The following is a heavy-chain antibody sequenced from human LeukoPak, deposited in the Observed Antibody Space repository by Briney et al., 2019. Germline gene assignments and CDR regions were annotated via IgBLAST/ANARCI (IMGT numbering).Heavy chain of an antibody. Sequence: GGSLRLSCAASGFPFSSYILNWVRPAPGKGLEWVSYISSSSSTIYYADSVKGRFTISRDNAKNSLYLQMNSLRAEDTAVYYGAGASLGGSSWSYDAFDSWGQGTMVTVSS. CDR2: ISSSSSTI. V-gene: IGHV3-48*01. D-gene: IGHD6-13*01. CDR1: GFPFSSYI. CDR3: AGASLGGSSWSYDAFDS. J-gene: IGHJ3*02.